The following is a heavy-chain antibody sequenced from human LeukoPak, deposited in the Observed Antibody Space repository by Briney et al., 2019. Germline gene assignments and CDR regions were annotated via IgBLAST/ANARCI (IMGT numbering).Heavy chain of an antibody. J-gene: IGHJ4*02. D-gene: IGHD3-22*01. CDR3: ARGQIDLLRNYFDS. CDR2: IYTAGNT. Sequence: PGGSLRLSCAASGFIASHKYMAWVRQAPGKGLEWLSIIYTAGNTVSAESVKGRFIISRDNSRNTVHLQMNSLRDDDTAVYYCARGQIDLLRNYFDSWGPGTLVAVSS. CDR1: GFIASHKY. V-gene: IGHV3-66*01.